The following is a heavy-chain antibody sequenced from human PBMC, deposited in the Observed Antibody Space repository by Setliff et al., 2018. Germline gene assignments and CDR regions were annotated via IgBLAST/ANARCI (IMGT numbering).Heavy chain of an antibody. D-gene: IGHD6-19*01. CDR1: GGSINEYY. CDR3: TRNFLGWLARF. J-gene: IGHJ4*02. CDR2: IYSDENT. Sequence: SETLSLTCSVSGGSINEYYWSWFRQPAGKGLEWIGRIYSDENTDYNPSLKSRVTMSAGTSKNQFSLKLKSVTAADTAVYYCTRNFLGWLARFWGRGTLVTVPQ. V-gene: IGHV4-4*07.